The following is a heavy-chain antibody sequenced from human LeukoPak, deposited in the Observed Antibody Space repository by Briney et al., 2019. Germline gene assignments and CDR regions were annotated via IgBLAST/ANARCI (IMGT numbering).Heavy chain of an antibody. Sequence: GASVKVSCKASGYTFTGYYMHWVRQAPGQGLEWMGWINPNSGGTNYAQKFQGRVTMTRDTSISTAYMELSRLRSDDTAVYYCARGLRGLGGSYLYFDYWGQGTLVTVSS. CDR3: ARGLRGLGGSYLYFDY. V-gene: IGHV1-2*02. J-gene: IGHJ4*02. CDR1: GYTFTGYY. CDR2: INPNSGGT. D-gene: IGHD1-26*01.